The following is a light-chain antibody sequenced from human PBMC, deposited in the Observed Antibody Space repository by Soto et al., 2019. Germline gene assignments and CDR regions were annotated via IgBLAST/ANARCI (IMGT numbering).Light chain of an antibody. CDR3: CSYAGSSTLI. Sequence: QLVLTQPASVSGSPGQSITISCTGTSSDVGRYNLVSWYQHHPGKAPKLMIYEGSKRPSGVSNRFSGSKSGNTASLTISGLQAEDEADYYCCSYAGSSTLIFGGGTKVTVL. V-gene: IGLV2-23*01. CDR1: SSDVGRYNL. CDR2: EGS. J-gene: IGLJ2*01.